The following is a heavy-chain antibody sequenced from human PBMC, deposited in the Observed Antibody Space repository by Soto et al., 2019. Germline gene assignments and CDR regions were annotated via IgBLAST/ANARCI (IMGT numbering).Heavy chain of an antibody. D-gene: IGHD3-10*01. V-gene: IGHV3-11*01. Sequence: TLSCAASGYTFSDYYMSWIRQAPGKGLEWVSYISSSGSTIYYADSVKGRFTISRDNAKNSLYLQMNSLRAEDTAVYYCARDGGSGSSAVYGMDVWGEGTTVTAS. CDR1: GYTFSDYY. CDR2: ISSSGSTI. J-gene: IGHJ6*01. CDR3: ARDGGSGSSAVYGMDV.